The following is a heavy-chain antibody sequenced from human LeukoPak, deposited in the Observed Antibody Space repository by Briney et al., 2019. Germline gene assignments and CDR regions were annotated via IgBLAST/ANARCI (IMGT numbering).Heavy chain of an antibody. V-gene: IGHV1-69*02. J-gene: IGHJ4*02. CDR1: GGTFSSYT. CDR2: IIPILGIA. D-gene: IGHD5-24*01. CDR3: ARGSKEGATMDSSFDY. Sequence: SVKVSCKASGGTFSSYTISWVRQAPGQGLEWMGRIIPILGIANYAQKFQGRVTITADKSTSTAYMELSSLRSEDTAVYYCARGSKEGATMDSSFDYWGQGTLVTVSS.